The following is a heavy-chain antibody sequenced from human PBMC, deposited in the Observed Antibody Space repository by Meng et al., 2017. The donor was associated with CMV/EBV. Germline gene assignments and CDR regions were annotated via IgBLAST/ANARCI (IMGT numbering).Heavy chain of an antibody. D-gene: IGHD3-10*01. CDR3: TSFPRFIYYGMDV. CDR2: INSDGSST. J-gene: IGHJ6*02. V-gene: IGHV3-74*01. CDR1: GFTFSSYW. Sequence: GGSLRLSCAASGFTFSSYWMHWVRQAPGKGLVWVSRINSDGSSTSYADSVKGRFTISRDNSKNTLYLQMNSLRAEDTAVYYCTSFPRFIYYGMDVWGQGTTVTVSS.